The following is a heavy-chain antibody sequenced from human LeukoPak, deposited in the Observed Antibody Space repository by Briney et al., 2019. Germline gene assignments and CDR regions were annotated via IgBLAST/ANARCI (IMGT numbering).Heavy chain of an antibody. CDR1: RFTFSDYY. D-gene: IGHD2-2*01. V-gene: IGHV3-11*05. CDR3: ARADRTSWFDY. CDR2: ISNSGSST. Sequence: GGSLRLSCAASRFTFSDYYMVWIRQAPGKGLEWVSYISNSGSSTKYADSVKGRFTISRDNAKNSLSLQMNSVRPEDTAVYYCARADRTSWFDYGGQGTLVTVSS. J-gene: IGHJ4*02.